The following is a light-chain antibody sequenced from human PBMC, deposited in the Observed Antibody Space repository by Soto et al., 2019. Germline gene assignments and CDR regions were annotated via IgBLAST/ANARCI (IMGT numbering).Light chain of an antibody. V-gene: IGLV2-14*01. CDR1: SSDVGDYNY. CDR3: SSYTSSSTLVV. Sequence: QSALTQPASVSGSPGQSITISCTGTSSDVGDYNYASWYQQHPGKAPKLMIYDVSNRPSGVSNRFSGSKSGNTASLTISGLQAEDEADYYCSSYTSSSTLVVFGGGTKLTVL. J-gene: IGLJ2*01. CDR2: DVS.